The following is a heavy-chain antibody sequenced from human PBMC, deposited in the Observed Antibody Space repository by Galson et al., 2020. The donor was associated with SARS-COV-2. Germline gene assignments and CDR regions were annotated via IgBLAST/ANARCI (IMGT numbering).Heavy chain of an antibody. J-gene: IGHJ4*02. CDR3: ARDGGGTTISFDY. CDR2: IYDSGST. V-gene: IGHV4-31*03. D-gene: IGHD5-12*01. CDR1: GGSISSVAYY. Sequence: ASETLSLTCTVSGGSISSVAYYWSWIRQHPGKGLEWIGYIYDSGSTYYNPSLKSRVTISVDTSKNQFSLKLSSVTAADTAVYYCARDGGGTTISFDYWGQGTLVTVSS.